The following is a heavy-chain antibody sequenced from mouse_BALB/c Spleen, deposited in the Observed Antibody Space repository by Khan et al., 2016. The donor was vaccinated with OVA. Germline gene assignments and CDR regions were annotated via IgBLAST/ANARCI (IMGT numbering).Heavy chain of an antibody. J-gene: IGHJ2*01. CDR1: GYSITSGYG. Sequence: VQLQQSGPGLVKPSQSLSLTCTVTGYSITSGYGWNWIRQFPGNKLEWMGYISYSGSTNYNPSLKSRISITRDTSKNQFFLQLNSVTTEDTATYYSARTARIKYWGQGTTLTVSS. CDR3: ARTARIKY. V-gene: IGHV3-2*02. D-gene: IGHD1-2*01. CDR2: ISYSGST.